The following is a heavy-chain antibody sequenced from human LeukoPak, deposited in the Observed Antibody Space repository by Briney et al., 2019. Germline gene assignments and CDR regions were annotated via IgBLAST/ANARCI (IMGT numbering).Heavy chain of an antibody. CDR2: INTGNGNT. V-gene: IGHV1-3*04. CDR3: ARTLFGRDYFDY. D-gene: IGHD2-21*01. Sequence: ASVKVSCKASGYTFTSYVMHWVRQAPGQRLEWMAWINTGNGNTKYSQEFQGRVTITTDTSASTAYMELSSLRSDDTAVYYCARTLFGRDYFDYWGQGTLVTVSS. J-gene: IGHJ4*02. CDR1: GYTFTSYV.